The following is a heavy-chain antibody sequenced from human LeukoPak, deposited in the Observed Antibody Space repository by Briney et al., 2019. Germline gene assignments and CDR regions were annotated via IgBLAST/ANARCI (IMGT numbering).Heavy chain of an antibody. CDR1: GFTFGAHC. CDR2: IRGKAYGGAT. CDR3: LRLTDPFDY. Sequence: GGSLRLSCTGSGFTFGAHCMAWVRQAPGKGPEWVGFIRGKAYGGATGYTASVQGSFTIASDDSKSIVYLQMNSVRTEDIPVYYCLRLTDPFDYWGQGSLVTVSS. V-gene: IGHV3-49*04. J-gene: IGHJ4*02.